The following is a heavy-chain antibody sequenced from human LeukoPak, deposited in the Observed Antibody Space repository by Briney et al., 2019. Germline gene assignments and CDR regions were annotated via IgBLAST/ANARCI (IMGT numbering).Heavy chain of an antibody. CDR3: AREGNGYNDLFDY. Sequence: GGSLRLSCAASGFIFSSYSMNWVRQAPGKGLEWVSSISSSTIYIYYADSVKGRFTISRDNSKNTLYLQMNSLRAEDTAVYYCAREGNGYNDLFDYWGQGTLVTVSS. CDR1: GFIFSSYS. D-gene: IGHD5-24*01. J-gene: IGHJ4*02. CDR2: ISSSTIYI. V-gene: IGHV3-21*01.